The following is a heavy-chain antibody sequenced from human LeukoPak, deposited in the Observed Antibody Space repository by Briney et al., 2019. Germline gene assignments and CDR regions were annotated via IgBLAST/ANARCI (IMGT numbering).Heavy chain of an antibody. Sequence: KPLETLSLTCAVYGGSFRGYYLSWIRQPPGKGLEWIGEINHSGSTNYNPSLKSRVTISVDTSKNQFSLRLSSVTAPETAVYYCRRAPWRSGGSCDPDWGQGTLATVYS. CDR2: INHSGST. J-gene: IGHJ4*02. V-gene: IGHV4-34*01. CDR1: GGSFRGYY. CDR3: RRAPWRSGGSCDPD. D-gene: IGHD2-15*01.